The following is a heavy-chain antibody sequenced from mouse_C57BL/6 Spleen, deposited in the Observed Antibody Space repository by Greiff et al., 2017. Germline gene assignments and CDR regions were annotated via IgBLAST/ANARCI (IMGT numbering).Heavy chain of an antibody. J-gene: IGHJ3*01. Sequence: EADGGLVQPKGSLKLSCAASGFTFNTYAMHWVRQAPGKGLEWVARIRSKSSNYATYYADSVKDRFTISRDDSQSMLYLQMNNLKTEDTAMYYCVREGDNWDLFAYWGQGTLVTVSA. CDR3: VREGDNWDLFAY. CDR1: GFTFNTYA. D-gene: IGHD4-1*01. V-gene: IGHV10-3*01. CDR2: IRSKSSNYAT.